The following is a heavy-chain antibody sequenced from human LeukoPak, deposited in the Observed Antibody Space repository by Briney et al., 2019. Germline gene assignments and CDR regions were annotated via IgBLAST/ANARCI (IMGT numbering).Heavy chain of an antibody. CDR1: GFTFSSFA. CDR2: ISYDGSNK. D-gene: IGHD5-18*01. Sequence: GGSLRLSCAASGFTFSSFAMHWVRQAPGKGLEWVAVISYDGSNKYYADSVKGRFTISRDNSKNTLYLQMNSLRAEDTAVYYCARVGRGYSFNVYYFDYWGQGTLVTVSS. J-gene: IGHJ4*02. V-gene: IGHV3-30*04. CDR3: ARVGRGYSFNVYYFDY.